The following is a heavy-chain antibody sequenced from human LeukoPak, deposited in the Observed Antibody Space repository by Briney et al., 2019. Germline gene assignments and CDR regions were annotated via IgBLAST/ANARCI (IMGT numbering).Heavy chain of an antibody. V-gene: IGHV3-73*01. D-gene: IGHD3-10*01. CDR1: GLTFSGSA. J-gene: IGHJ4*02. CDR3: TGNYYGSGSYADFDY. CDR2: IRSTANGYAT. Sequence: GGSLRLSCAASGLTFSGSALHWVRQASGKGLEWVGRIRSTANGYATAYAASVKGRFTISRDDSKNTAYLQMDSLKTEDTAVYYCTGNYYGSGSYADFDYWGQGTPVTVSS.